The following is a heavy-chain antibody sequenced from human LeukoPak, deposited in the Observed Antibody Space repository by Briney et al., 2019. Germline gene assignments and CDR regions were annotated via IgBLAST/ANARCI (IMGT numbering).Heavy chain of an antibody. CDR1: GDSVSSNGAA. Sequence: SQTLSLTCAISGDSVSSNGAAWNWIRQPPSRGLEWLGRTYYRSKSYNDYAVSVKSRITINPDTSKNQFSLQLNSVTPEDTAVYYCASVYCSGGSCYYFDYWGQGTLVTVSS. D-gene: IGHD2-15*01. CDR2: TYYRSKSYN. J-gene: IGHJ4*02. CDR3: ASVYCSGGSCYYFDY. V-gene: IGHV6-1*01.